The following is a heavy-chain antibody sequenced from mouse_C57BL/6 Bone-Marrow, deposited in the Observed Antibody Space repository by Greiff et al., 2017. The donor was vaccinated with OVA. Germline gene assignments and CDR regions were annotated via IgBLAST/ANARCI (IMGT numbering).Heavy chain of an antibody. Sequence: QVQLQQPGAELVKPGASVKVSCKASGYTFTSYWMHWVKQRPGQGLEWIGRIHPSDSDTNYNQKFKGKATLTVDKSSSTAYMQLSSLTSEDSAVYYCAIQCHDYYGSSHPFAYWGQGTLVTVSA. V-gene: IGHV1-74*01. CDR2: IHPSDSDT. D-gene: IGHD1-1*01. J-gene: IGHJ3*01. CDR1: GYTFTSYW. CDR3: AIQCHDYYGSSHPFAY.